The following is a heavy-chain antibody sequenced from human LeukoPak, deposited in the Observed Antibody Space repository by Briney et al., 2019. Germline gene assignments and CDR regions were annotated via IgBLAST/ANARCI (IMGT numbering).Heavy chain of an antibody. D-gene: IGHD3-16*01. J-gene: IGHJ4*02. CDR3: ARGGLGGGLGDYFDY. CDR1: GGTFSSYA. CDR2: INPNSGGT. V-gene: IGHV1-2*02. Sequence: ASVKVSCKASGGTFSSYAISWVRQAPGQGLEWMGWINPNSGGTNYAQKFQGRVTMTRDTSISTAYMELSRLRSDDPAVYYCARGGLGGGLGDYFDYWGQGTLVTVSS.